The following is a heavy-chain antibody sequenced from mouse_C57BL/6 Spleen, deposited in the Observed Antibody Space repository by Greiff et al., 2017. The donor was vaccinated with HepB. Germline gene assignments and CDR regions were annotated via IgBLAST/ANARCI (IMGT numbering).Heavy chain of an antibody. Sequence: EVQVVESGGGLVQPGGSMKLSCAASGFTFSDAWMDWVRQSPEKGLEWVAEIRNKANNHATYYAESVKGRFTISRDDSKSSVYLQMNSLSAEDTSIYYCTRLSGGYFDVWGTGTTVTVSS. V-gene: IGHV6-6*01. J-gene: IGHJ1*03. CDR2: IRNKANNHAT. D-gene: IGHD4-1*01. CDR3: TRLSGGYFDV. CDR1: GFTFSDAW.